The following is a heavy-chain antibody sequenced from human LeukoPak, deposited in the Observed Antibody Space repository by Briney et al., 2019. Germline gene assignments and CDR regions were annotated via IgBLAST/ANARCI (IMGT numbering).Heavy chain of an antibody. Sequence: SETLSLTCTVSGGSINSYYWTWIRQPPGKGLEWIGYISYSGSTKYNPFLQSRVTISLDKSKNQFSLKLTSVTAADTAVYYCAQSKTIYSSYDYWGQGTLVTVSS. CDR3: AQSKTIYSSYDY. D-gene: IGHD6-6*01. J-gene: IGHJ4*02. V-gene: IGHV4-59*01. CDR1: GGSINSYY. CDR2: ISYSGST.